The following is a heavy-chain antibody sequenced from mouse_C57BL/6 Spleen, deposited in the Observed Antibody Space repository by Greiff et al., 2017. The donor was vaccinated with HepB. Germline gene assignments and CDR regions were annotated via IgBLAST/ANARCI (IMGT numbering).Heavy chain of an antibody. CDR3: ARTHDLGAMDY. J-gene: IGHJ4*01. CDR2: ISSGSSTI. Sequence: EVKLVESGGGLVKPGGSLKLSCAASGFTFSDYGMHWVRQAPEKGLEWVAYISSGSSTIYYADTVKGRVTISRDNAKNTLFLQMTSLRSEDTDMYYCARTHDLGAMDYWGQGTSVTVSS. V-gene: IGHV5-17*01. D-gene: IGHD3-3*01. CDR1: GFTFSDYG.